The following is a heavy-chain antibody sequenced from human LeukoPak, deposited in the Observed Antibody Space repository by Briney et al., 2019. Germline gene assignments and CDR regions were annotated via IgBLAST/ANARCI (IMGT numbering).Heavy chain of an antibody. D-gene: IGHD3-10*01. CDR1: GGPISSYY. J-gene: IGHJ6*03. V-gene: IGHV4-59*01. CDR2: IYYSGRT. Sequence: SETLSLTCTVCGGPISSYYWSWLRKPPGKGLEWIGYIYYSGRTNYNPSLKSRVTISLDTSKNQFSLKLSSVTAAGTAVYYCARGSMVRGVTGLYYYYIDVWGKGTTVTVSS. CDR3: ARGSMVRGVTGLYYYYIDV.